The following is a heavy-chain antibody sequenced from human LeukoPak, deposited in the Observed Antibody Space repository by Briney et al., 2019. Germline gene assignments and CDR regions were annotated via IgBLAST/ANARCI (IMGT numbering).Heavy chain of an antibody. D-gene: IGHD2-15*01. V-gene: IGHV3-48*01. CDR2: ISTTSDAM. CDR1: GFTFSDYA. Sequence: PGGSLRLSCAASGFTFSDYAMNWVRQAPGKGTEWLSFISTTSDAMYYADSVKGRLTVSRDNAKNSLFLQMHSLRAEDTAIYYCAREIPGRIAADCWGQGTLVTVSS. J-gene: IGHJ4*02. CDR3: AREIPGRIAADC.